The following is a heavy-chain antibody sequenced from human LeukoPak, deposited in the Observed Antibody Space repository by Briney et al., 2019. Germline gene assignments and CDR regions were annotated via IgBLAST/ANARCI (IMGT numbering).Heavy chain of an antibody. CDR2: ISSTGGTS. Sequence: GGSLRLSCAASGFTFSSFGMSWVRQAPGKGLEWVSAISSTGGTSYYADSVKGRFTISRDNAKTSLSLQMNSLSPEDTAVYYCTRHLSGVTGYTYGRGIDYWGQGTLVTVSS. CDR3: TRHLSGVTGYTYGRGIDY. J-gene: IGHJ4*02. CDR1: GFTFSSFG. D-gene: IGHD5-18*01. V-gene: IGHV3-23*01.